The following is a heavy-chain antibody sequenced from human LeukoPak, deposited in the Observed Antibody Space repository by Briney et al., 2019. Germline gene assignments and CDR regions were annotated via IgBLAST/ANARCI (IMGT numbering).Heavy chain of an antibody. CDR2: IYPGDSDT. J-gene: IGHJ4*02. Sequence: GESLKISCKGSGYSFTSYWIGWVRQMPGKGLEWMGIIYPGDSDTRYSPSFQGQVTISADKSISTAYLWWSSLKASDTAMYYCARHMYSSGLYLIIDYWGQGTLFTVSS. CDR1: GYSFTSYW. D-gene: IGHD6-19*01. CDR3: ARHMYSSGLYLIIDY. V-gene: IGHV5-51*01.